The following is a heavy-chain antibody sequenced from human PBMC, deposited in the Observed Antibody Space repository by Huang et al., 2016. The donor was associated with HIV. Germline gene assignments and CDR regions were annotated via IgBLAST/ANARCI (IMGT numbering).Heavy chain of an antibody. V-gene: IGHV4-61*08. J-gene: IGHJ4*02. D-gene: IGHD3-22*01. CDR3: SRINYAKTTYYLDFDF. Sequence: QVHLQESGPGLVKPSETLSLTCTVSGGSVSSGDYYWSWVRQPPGKGLEWIAYAYYDGSTNDNPSLESRLSMSVDTSRNQFSLKLRSVTAADTAVYYCSRINYAKTTYYLDFDFWGQGTLVTVSS. CDR1: GGSVSSGDYY. CDR2: AYYDGST.